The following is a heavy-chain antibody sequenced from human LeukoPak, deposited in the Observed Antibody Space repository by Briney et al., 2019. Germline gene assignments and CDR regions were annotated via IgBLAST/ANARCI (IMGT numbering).Heavy chain of an antibody. CDR2: IYYSGSA. V-gene: IGHV4-59*08. CDR1: GGSISSFS. Sequence: SETLSLTCTVSGGSISSFSWSWIRQPPEKGLGWIGYIYYSGSANSHTSLKSRVIISVDTSKNQFSLKLSSVTAADTAVYYCARTTLLWFGEYNWFDPWGQGTLVTVSS. J-gene: IGHJ5*02. CDR3: ARTTLLWFGEYNWFDP. D-gene: IGHD3-10*01.